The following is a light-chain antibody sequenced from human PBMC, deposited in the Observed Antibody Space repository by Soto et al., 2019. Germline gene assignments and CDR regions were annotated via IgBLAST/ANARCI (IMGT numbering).Light chain of an antibody. V-gene: IGKV4-1*01. CDR1: QNVLYSSNNRNL. CDR3: QQYYSPPRYT. J-gene: IGKJ2*01. CDR2: WAS. Sequence: DIVMTQSPEYLAVSLGERATINCKSSQNVLYSSNNRNLIAWYQQKPGQPPKLLIYWASTRESGVPDRFSGSGSGREFTLTISSLQAEYVAVYYCQQYYSPPRYTFGQGTRLEIK.